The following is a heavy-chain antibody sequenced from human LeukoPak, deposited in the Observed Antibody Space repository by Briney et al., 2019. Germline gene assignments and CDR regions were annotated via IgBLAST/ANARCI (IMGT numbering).Heavy chain of an antibody. CDR3: ARHPHYYYGMDV. CDR2: INPNSGGT. CDR1: GYTFTGYY. V-gene: IGHV1-2*02. Sequence: ASVKVSCKASGYTFTGYYIHWVRQAPGQGPEWMGWINPNSGGTNYTQKFQGRVTMTRDTSISTAYMELSRLTSDDTAVYYCARHPHYYYGMDVWGQGTTIIVSS. J-gene: IGHJ6*02.